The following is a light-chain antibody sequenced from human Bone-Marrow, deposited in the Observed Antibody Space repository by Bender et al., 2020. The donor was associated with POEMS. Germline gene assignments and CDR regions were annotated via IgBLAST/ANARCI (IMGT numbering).Light chain of an antibody. CDR3: QSYDNSLGGWV. CDR1: NVGSKS. J-gene: IGLJ3*02. Sequence: SYVLTQTPSVSVAPGRTARITCGGDNVGSKSVLWYQQKPGQAPVLVIHDESDRPSGVPDRFSGSKSGTSASLAITGLQAEDEGDYYCQSYDNSLGGWVFGGGTKLTVL. CDR2: DES. V-gene: IGLV3-21*03.